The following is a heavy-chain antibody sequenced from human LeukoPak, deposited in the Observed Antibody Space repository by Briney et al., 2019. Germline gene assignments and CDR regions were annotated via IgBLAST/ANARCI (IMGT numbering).Heavy chain of an antibody. D-gene: IGHD2-2*01. CDR3: ARQPYCSSTSCYLLAGPSNSPFDY. V-gene: IGHV4-39*01. J-gene: IGHJ4*02. CDR1: GGSISSSSYY. Sequence: SETLSLTCTVSGGSISSSSYYWGWIRQPPGKGLEWIGSIYYSGSTYYNPSLKSRVTISVDTSKNQFSLKLSSVTAADTAVYYCARQPYCSSTSCYLLAGPSNSPFDYWGQGTLVTVSS. CDR2: IYYSGST.